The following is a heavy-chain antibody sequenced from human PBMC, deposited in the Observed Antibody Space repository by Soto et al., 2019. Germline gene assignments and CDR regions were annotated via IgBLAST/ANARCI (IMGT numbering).Heavy chain of an antibody. CDR2: IWYDGSNK. CDR3: ARDHIFSTFRFFNYVIDV. J-gene: IGHJ6*02. V-gene: IGHV3-33*01. Sequence: PGGSLRLSCAASGFTFSSYGMHWVRQAPGKGLEWVAVIWYDGSNKYYADSVKGRFTISRDNSKNTLYLQMNSLRAEDTAVYYYARDHIFSTFRFFNYVIDVWGQGTTVTVSS. CDR1: GFTFSSYG. D-gene: IGHD3-9*01.